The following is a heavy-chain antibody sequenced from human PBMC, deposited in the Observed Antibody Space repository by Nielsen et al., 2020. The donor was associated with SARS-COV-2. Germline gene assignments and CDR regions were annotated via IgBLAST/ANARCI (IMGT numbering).Heavy chain of an antibody. CDR3: ARDYGDFVLDY. Sequence: GGSLRLSCAASGFTFSNYAMHWVRQAPGKGLEYVSAISSNGGSTYYADSVKGRFTISRDNSKNTLYLQMGSLRADDMAVYYCARDYGDFVLDYWGQGTLVTVSS. CDR2: ISSNGGST. CDR1: GFTFSNYA. D-gene: IGHD4-17*01. V-gene: IGHV3-64*02. J-gene: IGHJ4*02.